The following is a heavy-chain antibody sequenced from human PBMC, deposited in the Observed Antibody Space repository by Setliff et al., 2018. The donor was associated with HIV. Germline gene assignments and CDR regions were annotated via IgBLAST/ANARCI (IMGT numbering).Heavy chain of an antibody. D-gene: IGHD2-21*02. Sequence: SETLSLTCTVSGGSIKSSSDYWGWIRQPPGKGLEWIGTIYYSGSTYYNPSLKSRVTISVDTSKNQFSLKLSSVTAADTAVYYCATLDPSGGNFLAYWGQGTLVTVSS. V-gene: IGHV4-39*01. CDR1: GGSIKSSSDY. CDR2: IYYSGST. CDR3: ATLDPSGGNFLAY. J-gene: IGHJ4*02.